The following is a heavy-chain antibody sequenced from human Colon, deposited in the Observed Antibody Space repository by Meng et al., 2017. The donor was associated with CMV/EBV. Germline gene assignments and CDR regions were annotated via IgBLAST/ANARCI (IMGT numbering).Heavy chain of an antibody. CDR1: GFTFRNYA. CDR2: IRYDGSDK. Sequence: GESLKISCAASGFTFRNYAMSWARQAPGKGLEWVAFIRYDGSDKYYVDSVKGRFTISRDNSKNTLYLQMNSLRAEDTAVYYCAKYSSSSLSFESWGQGTLVTVSS. CDR3: AKYSSSSLSFES. D-gene: IGHD6-6*01. V-gene: IGHV3-30*02. J-gene: IGHJ4*02.